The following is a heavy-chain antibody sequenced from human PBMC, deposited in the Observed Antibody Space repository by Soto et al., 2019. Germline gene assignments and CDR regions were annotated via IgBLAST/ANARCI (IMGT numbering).Heavy chain of an antibody. D-gene: IGHD3-10*01. CDR3: AKDHRNYYGSGAVFSAFDI. J-gene: IGHJ3*02. CDR1: GFTFSSYA. Sequence: GGSLRLSCAASGFTFSSYAMSWVRQAPGKGLEWVSAISGSGGSTYYADSVKGRFTISRDNSKNTLYLQMNSLRAEDTAVYYCAKDHRNYYGSGAVFSAFDIWGQGTMVTVSS. CDR2: ISGSGGST. V-gene: IGHV3-23*01.